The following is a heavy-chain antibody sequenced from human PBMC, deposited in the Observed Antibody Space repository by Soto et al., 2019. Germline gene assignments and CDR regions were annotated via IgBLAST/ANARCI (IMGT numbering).Heavy chain of an antibody. D-gene: IGHD5-18*01. CDR2: ISYDGSNK. J-gene: IGHJ6*02. CDR1: GFTFSSYA. Sequence: SLRLSCAASGFTFSSYAMHWVRQAPGKGLERVAVISYDGSNKYYADSVKGRFTISRDNSKNTLYLQMNSLRAEDTAVYYCARAIRRGYSYGFMGGMDVWGQGTTVTVSS. V-gene: IGHV3-30-3*01. CDR3: ARAIRRGYSYGFMGGMDV.